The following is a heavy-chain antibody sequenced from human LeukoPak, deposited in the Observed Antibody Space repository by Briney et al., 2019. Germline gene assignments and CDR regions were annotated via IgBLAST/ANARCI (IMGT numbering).Heavy chain of an antibody. Sequence: SVKVSCKASGGTFSSYAISWVRQAPGQGLEWMGGIIPIFGTANYAQKFQGRVTITTDESTSTAYMELSSLRSEDTAVYYCARPGCGDCYAFSGVYDYWGQGTLVTVS. J-gene: IGHJ4*02. CDR3: ARPGCGDCYAFSGVYDY. V-gene: IGHV1-69*05. CDR1: GGTFSSYA. CDR2: IIPIFGTA. D-gene: IGHD2-21*02.